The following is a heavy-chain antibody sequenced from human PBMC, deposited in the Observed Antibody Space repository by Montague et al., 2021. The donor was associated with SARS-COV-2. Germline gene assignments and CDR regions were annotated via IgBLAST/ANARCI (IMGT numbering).Heavy chain of an antibody. D-gene: IGHD2-15*01. CDR2: IYYSVST. CDR1: AGSISSGGYY. Sequence: TLSLTCAVSAGSISSGGYYWNWLRQHPEKGLEWIGYIYYSVSTNYNPSLRSRVTISEDTAKNQFSLKLTSVTAADTAVYYCARDKEMIFWGQGILVTVSS. CDR3: ARDKEMIF. V-gene: IGHV4-31*11. J-gene: IGHJ4*02.